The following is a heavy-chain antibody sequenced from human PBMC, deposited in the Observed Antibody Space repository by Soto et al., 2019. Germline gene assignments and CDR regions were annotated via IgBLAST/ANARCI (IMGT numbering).Heavy chain of an antibody. CDR3: ARAAITMVRGEEEYYFDY. V-gene: IGHV4-31*03. CDR1: GGSISTVGHY. J-gene: IGHJ4*02. CDR2: IYHTGST. D-gene: IGHD3-10*01. Sequence: PSETLSLTCSVSGGSISTVGHYWTWIRQPPGKGLEWIGSIYHTGSTYYSKSLRSRLTMSVDTSKNQFSLKLSSVTAADTAVYYCARAAITMVRGEEEYYFDYWGQGTLVTVSS.